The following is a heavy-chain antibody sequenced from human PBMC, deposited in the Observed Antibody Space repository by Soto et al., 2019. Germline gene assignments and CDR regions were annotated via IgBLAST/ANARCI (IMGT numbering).Heavy chain of an antibody. CDR3: AHIGSSWYEESAPEPFDY. J-gene: IGHJ4*02. CDR2: IYWDDDK. V-gene: IGHV2-5*02. CDR1: GFSLSTSGVG. Sequence: SGPTLVNPTQTLTLTCTFSGFSLSTSGVGVGWIRQPPGKALEWLALIYWDDDKRYSPSLKSRLTITKDTSKNQVVLTMTNMDPVDTATYYCAHIGSSWYEESAPEPFDYWGQGTLVTVSS. D-gene: IGHD6-13*01.